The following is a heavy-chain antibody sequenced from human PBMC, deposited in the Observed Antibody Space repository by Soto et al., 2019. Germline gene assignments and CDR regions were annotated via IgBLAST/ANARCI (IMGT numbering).Heavy chain of an antibody. J-gene: IGHJ3*02. V-gene: IGHV4-30-4*01. CDR3: ARGEVRGPFDI. CDR1: GDSMKSHDYS. Sequence: SESLSLTCAASGDSMKSHDYSWSWIRQPPGKGPEWIGYIHNSGSTSYNPSLKSRLTISSDMSKNNFSLRLNSVTAADTALYFCARGEVRGPFDIWGQGTKVTVSS. CDR2: IHNSGST. D-gene: IGHD3-10*01.